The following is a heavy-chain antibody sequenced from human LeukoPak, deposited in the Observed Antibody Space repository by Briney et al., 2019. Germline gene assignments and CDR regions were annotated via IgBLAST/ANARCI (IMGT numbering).Heavy chain of an antibody. V-gene: IGHV4-39*01. CDR2: IYYSGST. CDR3: ASSYSSGWYVFDY. J-gene: IGHJ4*02. D-gene: IGHD6-19*01. Sequence: SETLSLTCTVSGGSISSSRYYCGWIRQPPGKGLEWIGTIYYSGSTYYNPSLKSRVIISVDTSKNQFSLQLSSVTAADTAVYYCASSYSSGWYVFDYWGQGTLVTVSS. CDR1: GGSISSSRYY.